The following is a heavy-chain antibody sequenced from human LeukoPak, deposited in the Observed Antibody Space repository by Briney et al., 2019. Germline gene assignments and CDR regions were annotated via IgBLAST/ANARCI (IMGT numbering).Heavy chain of an antibody. D-gene: IGHD3-10*01. CDR1: GDSASSNSAA. CDR2: TYYRSKWYN. Sequence: SQTLSLTCAISGDSASSNSAAWNWIRQSPSRGLEWLGRTYYRSKWYNDYAVSVKSRITINPDTSKNQFSLQLNSVTPEDTAVYYCARGPMVNAVYYYYYMDVWGKGTTVTVSS. V-gene: IGHV6-1*01. J-gene: IGHJ6*03. CDR3: ARGPMVNAVYYYYYMDV.